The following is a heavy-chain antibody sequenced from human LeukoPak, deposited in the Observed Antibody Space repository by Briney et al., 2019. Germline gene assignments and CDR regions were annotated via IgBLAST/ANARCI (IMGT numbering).Heavy chain of an antibody. D-gene: IGHD2-15*01. V-gene: IGHV3-23*01. Sequence: GGSLRLSCAASGFTFSSYAMSWVRQAPGKGLEWVSVISGSGTGTYYADSVKGRFTISRDNSKNTLYLQMNSLRDEDTAVYYCAKVVVGATTPGYWGQGTLVTVSS. CDR1: GFTFSSYA. CDR3: AKVVVGATTPGY. CDR2: ISGSGTGT. J-gene: IGHJ4*02.